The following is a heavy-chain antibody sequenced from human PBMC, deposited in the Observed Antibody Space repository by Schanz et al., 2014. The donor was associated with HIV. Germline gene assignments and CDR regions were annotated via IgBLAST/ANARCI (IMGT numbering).Heavy chain of an antibody. J-gene: IGHJ3*02. CDR1: GFTFSTYA. CDR3: AKDGSWEAFDAFDI. CDR2: ISYDGSNK. D-gene: IGHD1-26*01. Sequence: VKLSESGGGLVQPGGSLRLSCVASGFTFSTYAMSWVRQAPGKGLEWVAVISYDGSNKYYTDSVKGRFTISRDISKNTLYLQMYSLRAEDTAVYYCAKDGSWEAFDAFDIWGQGTMVTVSS. V-gene: IGHV3-30*18.